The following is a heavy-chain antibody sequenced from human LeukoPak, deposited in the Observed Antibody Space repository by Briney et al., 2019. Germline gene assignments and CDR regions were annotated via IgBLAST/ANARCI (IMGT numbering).Heavy chain of an antibody. CDR3: ATSDGSGSSTFPFDP. CDR1: GYTFTSYG. D-gene: IGHD3-10*01. V-gene: IGHV1-18*01. Sequence: ASVKVSCKASGYTFTSYGISWARQAPGQGLEWMGWISTYNGNTNYAQKLQDRVTMTTDTSTSTAYVELRSLRSDDTAVYYCATSDGSGSSTFPFDPWGQGTLVTVSS. CDR2: ISTYNGNT. J-gene: IGHJ5*02.